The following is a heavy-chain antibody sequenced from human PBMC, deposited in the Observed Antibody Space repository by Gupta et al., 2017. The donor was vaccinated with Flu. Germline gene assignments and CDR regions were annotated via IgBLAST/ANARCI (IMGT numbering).Heavy chain of an antibody. V-gene: IGHV3-33*01. CDR1: GFMFSAYG. J-gene: IGHJ2*01. Sequence: QVQLVESGGGVVQPGRSLRLSCAVSGFMFSAYGMHWVRQAPGKGLEWVAAIWNDGSNKYYADSVKGRFTISRDNSKNTLYLEMNSLRAEETAVYYCTRGQIVPATVHWYFDLWGRGALVTVSS. CDR2: IWNDGSNK. CDR3: TRGQIVPATVHWYFDL. D-gene: IGHD5-12*01.